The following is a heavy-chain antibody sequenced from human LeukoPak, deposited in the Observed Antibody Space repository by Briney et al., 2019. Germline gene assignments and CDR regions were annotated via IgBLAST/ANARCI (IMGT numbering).Heavy chain of an antibody. CDR2: IYYSGST. J-gene: IGHJ4*02. V-gene: IGHV4-39*02. D-gene: IGHD3-22*01. CDR3: ARDHTYYYDSSGYYSFDY. Sequence: ASETLSLTCTVSGGSISSSSYYWGWIRQPPGKGLEWIGSIYYSGSTYYNPSLKSRVTISVDTSKNQFSLKLSSVTAADTAVYYCARDHTYYYDSSGYYSFDYWGQGTLVTVSS. CDR1: GGSISSSSYY.